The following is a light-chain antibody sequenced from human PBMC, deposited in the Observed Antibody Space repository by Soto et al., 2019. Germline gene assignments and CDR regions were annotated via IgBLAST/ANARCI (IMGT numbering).Light chain of an antibody. CDR1: SSNIGSNT. CDR3: ATWDDSLNGAL. CDR2: DDD. Sequence: QPVLTQPPSASGTPGQRVTISCSGSSSNIGSNTVHWYQQLPGTAPKLLIYDDDQRPSGVPDRFSGSKSGTSASLAISGLQSEDEADYYCATWDDSLNGALFGGGTQLTVL. J-gene: IGLJ3*02. V-gene: IGLV1-44*01.